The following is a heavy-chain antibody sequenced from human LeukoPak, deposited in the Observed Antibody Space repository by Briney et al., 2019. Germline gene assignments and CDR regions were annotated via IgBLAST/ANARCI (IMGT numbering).Heavy chain of an antibody. Sequence: GRSLRLSCAASGFSFSSYAMHWLRQPPGKGLEWVAVISYDGSNKYYADSVKGRFTISRDNSKNTLYLQMNSLRAEDTAVYYSARDNGYSYGYLNWFDPWGQGTLVTVSS. V-gene: IGHV3-30*04. CDR1: GFSFSSYA. J-gene: IGHJ5*02. CDR3: ARDNGYSYGYLNWFDP. CDR2: ISYDGSNK. D-gene: IGHD5-18*01.